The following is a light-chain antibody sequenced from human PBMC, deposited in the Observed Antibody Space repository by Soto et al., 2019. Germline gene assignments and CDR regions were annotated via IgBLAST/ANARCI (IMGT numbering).Light chain of an antibody. Sequence: ENVLTQSPGTLPLSPGERATLSCRASQSVTGNYLAWYQQKPGQAPRLLVYGASSRATGIPDRFSGSGYGTDFTLTISRLEPDDFAVYYCHQYGASPLPGDSPLPFGGGTQVEIK. CDR1: QSVTGNY. CDR3: HQYGASPLPGDSPLP. CDR2: GAS. J-gene: IGKJ4*01. V-gene: IGKV3-20*01.